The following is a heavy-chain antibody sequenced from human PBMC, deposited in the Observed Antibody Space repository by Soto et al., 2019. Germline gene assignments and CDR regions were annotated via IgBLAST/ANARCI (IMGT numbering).Heavy chain of an antibody. Sequence: PGGSLGLSCAASGFTFSSYAMSWVRQAPGKGLEWVSAISGSGGSTYYADSVKGRFTISRDNSKNTLYLQMNSLRAEDTAVYYCAKFSAIFGVAVDAFDIWGQGTMVTVSS. D-gene: IGHD3-3*01. CDR3: AKFSAIFGVAVDAFDI. CDR1: GFTFSSYA. J-gene: IGHJ3*02. V-gene: IGHV3-23*01. CDR2: ISGSGGST.